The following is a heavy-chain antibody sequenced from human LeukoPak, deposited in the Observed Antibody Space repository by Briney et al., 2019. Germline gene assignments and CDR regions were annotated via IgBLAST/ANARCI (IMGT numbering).Heavy chain of an antibody. CDR1: GGSISSSSYY. D-gene: IGHD3-22*01. V-gene: IGHV4-39*07. Sequence: PSETLSLTCTVSGGSISSSSYYWGWIRQPPGKGLEWIGSIYYSGSTYYNPSLKSRVTISVDTSKNQFSLKLSSVTAADTAVYYCARAPSGYYYDSSGYRSAFDIWGQGTMVTVSS. J-gene: IGHJ3*02. CDR3: ARAPSGYYYDSSGYRSAFDI. CDR2: IYYSGST.